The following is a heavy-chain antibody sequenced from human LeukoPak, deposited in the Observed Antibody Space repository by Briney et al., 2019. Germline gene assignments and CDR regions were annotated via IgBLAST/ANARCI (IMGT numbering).Heavy chain of an antibody. D-gene: IGHD7-27*01. J-gene: IGHJ5*02. CDR1: GGSITSHN. CDR3: ARSGAKAVVLGWFDP. Sequence: KPSETLSLTCTASGGSITSHNWNWIRQSPEKGLEWIGYIYSSGNTKYSPSLKSRVTISIDTSKNQFSLTLSSVTAADTAVYYCARSGAKAVVLGWFDPWGQGTLVTVSS. CDR2: IYSSGNT. V-gene: IGHV4-59*11.